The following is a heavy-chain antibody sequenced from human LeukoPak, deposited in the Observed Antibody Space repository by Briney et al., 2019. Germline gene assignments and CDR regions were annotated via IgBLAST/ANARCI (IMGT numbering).Heavy chain of an antibody. CDR2: IDPDGSST. Sequence: GGSLRLSCEASGLTFSQYWMHWVRQAPGKGLVWVSRIDPDGSSTNYADSVKGRFTISRDNAKNTLYLQLNSLRAEDTAVYYCAREDYSNYAPYFDYWGQGTLVTVSS. CDR3: AREDYSNYAPYFDY. CDR1: GLTFSQYW. D-gene: IGHD4-11*01. V-gene: IGHV3-74*01. J-gene: IGHJ4*02.